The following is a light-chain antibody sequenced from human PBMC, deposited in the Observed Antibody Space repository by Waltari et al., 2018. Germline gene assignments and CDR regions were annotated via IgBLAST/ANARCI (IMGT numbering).Light chain of an antibody. CDR2: EVS. V-gene: IGLV2-8*01. CDR1: SSDVGGYNF. J-gene: IGLJ2*01. CDR3: SSYVANNNPV. Sequence: QSALTQPPSASGSPGQSVTISCTGTSSDVGGYNFVSWYHHHPGNAPRLIIYEVSERPSGVPDRFSGSKSGNTASLTVSGLQAEDEADYYCSSYVANNNPVFGGGTKLTVL.